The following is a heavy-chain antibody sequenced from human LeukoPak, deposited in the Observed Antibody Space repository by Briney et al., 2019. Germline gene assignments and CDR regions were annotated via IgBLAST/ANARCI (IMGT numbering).Heavy chain of an antibody. Sequence: ASVKVSCKASGYTFTGYYMHWVRQAPGQGLEWMGWINPNSGGTNYAQKFQGRVTMTRDTSISTAYMELSRLRSDDTAVYYCARVPEEGSSWFQPPADVWGKGTTVTVSS. CDR3: ARVPEEGSSWFQPPADV. CDR2: INPNSGGT. D-gene: IGHD6-13*01. J-gene: IGHJ6*04. CDR1: GYTFTGYY. V-gene: IGHV1-2*02.